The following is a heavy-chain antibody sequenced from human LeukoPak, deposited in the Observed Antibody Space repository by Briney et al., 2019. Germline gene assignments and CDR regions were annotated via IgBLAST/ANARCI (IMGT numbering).Heavy chain of an antibody. D-gene: IGHD6-19*01. V-gene: IGHV3-23*01. CDR3: AKPSSGWYGGVVYYFDY. J-gene: IGHJ4*02. CDR1: GFTFSSYW. CDR2: ISGSGGST. Sequence: PGGSLRLSCAASGFTFSSYWMHWVRQAPGKGLVWVSAISGSGGSTYYADSVKGRFTISRDNAKNSLYLQMNSLRAEDTAVYYCAKPSSGWYGGVVYYFDYWGQGTLVTVSS.